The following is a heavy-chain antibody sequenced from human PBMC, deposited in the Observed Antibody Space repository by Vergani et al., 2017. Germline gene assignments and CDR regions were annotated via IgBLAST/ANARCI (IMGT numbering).Heavy chain of an antibody. V-gene: IGHV4-59*01. CDR3: ARGDRGNSDY. CDR2: IYYSGST. J-gene: IGHJ4*02. CDR1: GGSISSYY. Sequence: QVQLQESGPGLVKPSETLSLTCTVSGGSISSYYWSWIRQPPGKGLEWIGYIYYSGSTNYNPSLKSRVTISVDTSKNQFSLKLSSVTAADTAVYYCARGDRGNSDYWGQGTLVTVSS.